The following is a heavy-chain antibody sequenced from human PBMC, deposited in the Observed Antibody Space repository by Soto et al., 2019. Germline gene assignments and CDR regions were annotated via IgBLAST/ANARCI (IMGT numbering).Heavy chain of an antibody. CDR1: GGSVSSSTAF. J-gene: IGHJ6*02. CDR3: ARPPAISRGYHGLAV. D-gene: IGHD2-2*02. Sequence: PSETLSLTCSVSGGSVSSSTAFWGWVRQPPGKGLEWIVSLYYGGTTYYNPSLKSRVTISVDPSKNQFSLRLTSVTAADTGVYYCARPPAISRGYHGLAVWGQGTRVTVSS. V-gene: IGHV4-39*01. CDR2: LYYGGTT.